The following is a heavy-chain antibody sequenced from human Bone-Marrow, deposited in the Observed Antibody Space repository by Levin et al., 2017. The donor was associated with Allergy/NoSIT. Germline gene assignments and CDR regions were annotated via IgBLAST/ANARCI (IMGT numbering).Heavy chain of an antibody. CDR1: GYTFISYY. CDR2: INSSNGDT. CDR3: ARGGLAYYFDA. V-gene: IGHV1-46*01. D-gene: IGHD3/OR15-3a*01. Sequence: GESLKISCQASGYTFISYYLHWVRQAPGQGLEWMGEINSSNGDTTYAPKFQGRVTMTRDTSAGTVEMEIRSLKSEDTAIYYCARGGLAYYFDAWGQGTLITVSS. J-gene: IGHJ4*02.